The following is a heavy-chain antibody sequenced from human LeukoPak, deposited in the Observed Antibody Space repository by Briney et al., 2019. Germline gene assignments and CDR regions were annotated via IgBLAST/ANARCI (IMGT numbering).Heavy chain of an antibody. J-gene: IGHJ4*02. CDR1: GFTFSSYE. CDR3: ARRPGMIDY. V-gene: IGHV3-48*03. D-gene: IGHD6-13*01. Sequence: GGSLRLSCAASGFTFSSYEMNWVRQAPGKGLEWVSYISSSGSTIYYADSVKGRFTISRDNAKNPLYLQMNSLRAEDTAVYYCARRPGMIDYWGQGTLVTVSS. CDR2: ISSSGSTI.